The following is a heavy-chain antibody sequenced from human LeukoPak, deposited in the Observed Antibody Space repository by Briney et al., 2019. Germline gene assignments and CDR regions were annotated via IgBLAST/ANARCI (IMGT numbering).Heavy chain of an antibody. D-gene: IGHD4/OR15-4a*01. CDR1: EFTFVAYA. V-gene: IGHV3-49*04. CDR2: IRNKGYGGRT. CDR3: TRDDYY. Sequence: GGSLRLSCTTSEFTFVAYAVSLVRQAPGKGLEWISFIRNKGYGGRTEYAASVKGRFTISRDDSKSIAHLQTNSLKIEDTGMYYCTRDDYYWGQGTLVTVSS. J-gene: IGHJ4*02.